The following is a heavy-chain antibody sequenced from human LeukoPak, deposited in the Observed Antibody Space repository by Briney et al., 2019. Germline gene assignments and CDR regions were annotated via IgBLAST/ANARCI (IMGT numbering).Heavy chain of an antibody. CDR1: GGPISSSSYY. D-gene: IGHD6-13*01. V-gene: IGHV4-39*01. J-gene: IGHJ4*02. CDR2: IYYSGST. Sequence: PSETLSLTCTVSGGPISSSSYYWGWIRQPPGKGLEWIGSIYYSGSTYYNPSLKSRVTISVDTSKNQFSLKLSSVTAADTAVYYCARRSSSWYQGRGYFDYWGQGTLVTVSS. CDR3: ARRSSSWYQGRGYFDY.